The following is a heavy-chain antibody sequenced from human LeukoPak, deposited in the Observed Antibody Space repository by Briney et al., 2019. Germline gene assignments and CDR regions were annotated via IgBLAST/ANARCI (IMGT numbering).Heavy chain of an antibody. CDR3: ARRQGTTLNFDY. J-gene: IGHJ4*02. D-gene: IGHD1-1*01. Sequence: GGSLRLSCAASGFTFGSYWMSWVRQAPGKGLEWVANIKQDGSEKYYVDSVKGRFTISRDNAKNSLFLQMNSLRSDDTAVYYCARRQGTTLNFDYWGQGTLVTVSS. CDR1: GFTFGSYW. V-gene: IGHV3-7*05. CDR2: IKQDGSEK.